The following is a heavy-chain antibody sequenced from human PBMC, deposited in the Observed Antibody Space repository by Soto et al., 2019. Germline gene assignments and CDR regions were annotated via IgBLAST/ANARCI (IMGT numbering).Heavy chain of an antibody. Sequence: EVQLVESGGGLVQPAGSLRLSCVASGFTFNIYWMHWVRQAPGKGLEWVSRIDNDGSATTYADSVKGRFTISRDNAKNTLFLQMNTLRVDDTAVYYCARDNWNSYWGQGTLVTVSS. CDR3: ARDNWNSY. CDR1: GFTFNIYW. V-gene: IGHV3-74*01. J-gene: IGHJ4*02. D-gene: IGHD1-1*01. CDR2: IDNDGSAT.